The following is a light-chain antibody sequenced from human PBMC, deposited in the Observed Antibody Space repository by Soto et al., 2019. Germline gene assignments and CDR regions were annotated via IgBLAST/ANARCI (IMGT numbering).Light chain of an antibody. V-gene: IGLV2-8*01. Sequence: QSVLTQPPSASGSPGQSVTISCTGTSSDVGGYNYVSWYQQHPGKAPKLMMYEVSKRPSGVPDRFSGSKPGNTASLTVSGLQVEDEADYYCSSYAGSTYVFGTGTKVTVL. CDR2: EVS. J-gene: IGLJ1*01. CDR1: SSDVGGYNY. CDR3: SSYAGSTYV.